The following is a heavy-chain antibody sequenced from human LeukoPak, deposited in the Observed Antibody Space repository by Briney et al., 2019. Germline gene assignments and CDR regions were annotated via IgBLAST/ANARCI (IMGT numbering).Heavy chain of an antibody. CDR1: GASFSSGDQH. CDR2: IHPSGRL. D-gene: IGHD3-22*01. V-gene: IGHV4-31*03. J-gene: IGHJ4*02. CDR3: SRGLDSRKLGY. Sequence: PSQTLSLTCTVSGASFSSGDQHWNWIRQSPGKGLEWIGSIHPSGRLYNNPSLERRVTISIDTSKNQFSLNLTSVTAADTAVYFCSRGLDSRKLGYWGQGTLVTVSS.